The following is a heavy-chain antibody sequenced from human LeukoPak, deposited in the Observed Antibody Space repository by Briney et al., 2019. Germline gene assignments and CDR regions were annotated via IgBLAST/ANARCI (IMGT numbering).Heavy chain of an antibody. V-gene: IGHV3-30*18. D-gene: IGHD3-9*01. Sequence: PGGSLRLSCAASGFTFSSSGLHWVRQAPGKGLEWVAVISDDEIRKFYAGSVKGRFTISRDNSKNTLYLQMNSLRVDDTAVYYCAKERSDTWFYYHGMDVWGQGTTVTVSS. CDR3: AKERSDTWFYYHGMDV. J-gene: IGHJ6*02. CDR2: ISDDEIRK. CDR1: GFTFSSSG.